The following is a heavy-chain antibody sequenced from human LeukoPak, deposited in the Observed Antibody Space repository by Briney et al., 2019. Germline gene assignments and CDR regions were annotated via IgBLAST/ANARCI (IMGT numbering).Heavy chain of an antibody. CDR2: INSDWSST. V-gene: IGHV3-74*01. D-gene: IGHD3-3*02. Sequence: GGSLRLSCAASGFTISSYWMHWVRQAPGKGLVWVSRINSDWSSTSYAASVKGRFTISRDTAKNTLYLQMNSLRAEDTAVYYCATALIRSDDYWGQGTLVTVSS. CDR3: ATALIRSDDY. J-gene: IGHJ4*02. CDR1: GFTISSYW.